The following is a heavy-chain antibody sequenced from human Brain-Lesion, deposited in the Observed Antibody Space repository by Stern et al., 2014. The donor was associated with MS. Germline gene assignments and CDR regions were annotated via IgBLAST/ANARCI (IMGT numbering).Heavy chain of an antibody. V-gene: IGHV5-51*03. Sequence: EVQLVESGAEVKKPGESLKISCEASGYLFDDYWIGWVRQMSGRGLELVAIIFPRDSNTRYSPSVQGQVTISADKSISTAYLQWRSLRAAAPAIFYCGRSPATPSGYDRFDYWGQGALVTVSS. CDR2: IFPRDSNT. D-gene: IGHD5-12*01. J-gene: IGHJ4*02. CDR1: GYLFDDYW. CDR3: GRSPATPSGYDRFDY.